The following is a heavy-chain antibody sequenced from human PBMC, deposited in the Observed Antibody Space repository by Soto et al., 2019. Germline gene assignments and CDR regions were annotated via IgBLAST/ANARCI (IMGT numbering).Heavy chain of an antibody. D-gene: IGHD2-2*01. V-gene: IGHV4-31*03. Sequence: PSETLSLTCTVSGASISSAGYSWSWVRQHPGKGLEWIGYITYSGDTDYNPSLRSRVSISIDTSRNQFSLKLSSVTAADTAVYYCARDRCSSTRWEGCWFGPWGQGTPVTVSS. CDR1: GASISSAGYS. J-gene: IGHJ5*02. CDR2: ITYSGDT. CDR3: ARDRCSSTRWEGCWFGP.